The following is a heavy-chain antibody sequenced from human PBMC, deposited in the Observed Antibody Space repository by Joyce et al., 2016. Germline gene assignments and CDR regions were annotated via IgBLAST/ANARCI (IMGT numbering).Heavy chain of an antibody. Sequence: EVQLVQSGAEVKKPGESLKISCKDFGHKFTTYLVAWVRQLPGKGLEWMGIIYPGDSDTRYSPAFQGQVTFSADRSTSTAYLHLSSLKVSDTATYYCARTTRDSLDSWGQGTLVTVSS. J-gene: IGHJ4*02. CDR2: IYPGDSDT. CDR3: ARTTRDSLDS. D-gene: IGHD4-11*01. CDR1: GHKFTTYL. V-gene: IGHV5-51*01.